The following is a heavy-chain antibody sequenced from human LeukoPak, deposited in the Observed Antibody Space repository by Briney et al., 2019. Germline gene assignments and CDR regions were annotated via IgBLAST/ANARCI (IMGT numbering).Heavy chain of an antibody. D-gene: IGHD6-19*01. J-gene: IGHJ4*02. Sequence: PSETLSLTCAVYGGSFSGYYWSWIRQPPGKGLEWIGEINHSGSTNYNPSLKSRVTISVDTSKNQFSLKLSSVTAADTAVYYCASSPGIAVAGMPGGDYWGQGTLVTVSS. CDR3: ASSPGIAVAGMPGGDY. CDR2: INHSGST. V-gene: IGHV4-34*01. CDR1: GGSFSGYY.